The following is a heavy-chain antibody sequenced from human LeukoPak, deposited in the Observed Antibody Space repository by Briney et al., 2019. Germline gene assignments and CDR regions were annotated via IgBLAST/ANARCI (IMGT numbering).Heavy chain of an antibody. CDR2: IWYDGSNK. CDR3: AKDFFFDY. Sequence: PGRSLRLSCAAPGFTFSSYGMHWVRQAPGKGLEWVAVIWYDGSNKYYADSVKGRFTISRDNSKNTLYPQMNSPRAEDTAVYYCAKDFFFDYWGQGTLVTVSS. CDR1: GFTFSSYG. V-gene: IGHV3-33*06. J-gene: IGHJ4*02.